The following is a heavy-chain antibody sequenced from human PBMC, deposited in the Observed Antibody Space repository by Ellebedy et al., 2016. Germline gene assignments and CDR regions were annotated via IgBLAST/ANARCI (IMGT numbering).Heavy chain of an antibody. CDR2: VINSGGRT. D-gene: IGHD5-18*01. Sequence: GGSLRLXXAASGFTFSTYAMSWVRQAPGKGLEWVSGVINSGGRTDYADSVKGRFTISRDNSKNTLYLQMNSLRAEDTAIYYCAKDRGSLVDTDALTHWGQGTLVTVSS. J-gene: IGHJ4*02. V-gene: IGHV3-23*01. CDR3: AKDRGSLVDTDALTH. CDR1: GFTFSTYA.